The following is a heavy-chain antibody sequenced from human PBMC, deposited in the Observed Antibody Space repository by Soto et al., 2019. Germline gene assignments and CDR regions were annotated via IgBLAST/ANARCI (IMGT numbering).Heavy chain of an antibody. D-gene: IGHD6-19*01. CDR1: GGSFSGYY. CDR2: INHSGST. V-gene: IGHV4-34*01. J-gene: IGHJ4*02. Sequence: QVQLQQWGAGLLKPSETLSLTCAVYGGSFSGYYWSWIRQPPGKGLEWIGEINHSGSTNYNPSLKSRVTISVDTSKNQFYLELSYVTAADTAGYYCAKGGYSSGWGFWGQGTLVTVS. CDR3: AKGGYSSGWGF.